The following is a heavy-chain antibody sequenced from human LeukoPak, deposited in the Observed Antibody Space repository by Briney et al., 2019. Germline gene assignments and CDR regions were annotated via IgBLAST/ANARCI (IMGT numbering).Heavy chain of an antibody. Sequence: PSETLSLTCTVSGGFISPYYWSWIRQPPWKGLEWLGYIYYSGNTDYNPSLKSRVAISVDTSKNQFSLKLSSATAADTAVYYCARSTGSTMFIDYWGQGTLVTVSS. CDR1: GGFISPYY. J-gene: IGHJ4*02. CDR3: ARSTGSTMFIDY. CDR2: IYYSGNT. V-gene: IGHV4-59*01. D-gene: IGHD3-10*02.